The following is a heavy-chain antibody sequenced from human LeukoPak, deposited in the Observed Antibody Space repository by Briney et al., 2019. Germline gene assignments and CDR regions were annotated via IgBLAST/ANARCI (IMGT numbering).Heavy chain of an antibody. J-gene: IGHJ4*02. Sequence: GGSLRLSCEVYGDTFSSNYMSWVRQAPGKGLEWVSVIYSGGTTHYADSVKGRFTISRDNSKNTLYLQMNSLRAEDTAVYYCARNSGFGEPIDYWGQGTLVTVSS. D-gene: IGHD3-10*01. CDR1: GDTFSSNY. CDR3: ARNSGFGEPIDY. CDR2: IYSGGTT. V-gene: IGHV3-53*01.